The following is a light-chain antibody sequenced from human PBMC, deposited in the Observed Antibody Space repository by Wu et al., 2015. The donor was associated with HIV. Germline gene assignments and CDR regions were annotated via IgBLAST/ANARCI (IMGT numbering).Light chain of an antibody. CDR1: QGIGNF. CDR3: QNXNSATRT. CDR2: AAS. J-gene: IGKJ3*01. Sequence: DIQMTQSPSSLSASVGDRVTVTCRASQGIGNFLAWYQQKPGKVPKLLIYAASTLQLGVPSRFSGSGSGTDFTLTISSLQPEDVATYYCQNXNSATRTFGPGTKVDIK. V-gene: IGKV1-27*01.